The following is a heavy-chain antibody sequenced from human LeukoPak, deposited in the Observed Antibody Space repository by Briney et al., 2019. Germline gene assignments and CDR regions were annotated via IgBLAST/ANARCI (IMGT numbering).Heavy chain of an antibody. Sequence: PSETLSLTCTVSGGSISTYYWSWIRQPPGKGLEWIGYIYYSGNTDYNPSLKSRVTISGDTSKNQFSLKLISVTAADAAVYYCAGHDYYGSGSYRWGQGTLVTVSS. J-gene: IGHJ5*02. CDR3: AGHDYYGSGSYR. D-gene: IGHD3-10*01. CDR1: GGSISTYY. CDR2: IYYSGNT. V-gene: IGHV4-59*08.